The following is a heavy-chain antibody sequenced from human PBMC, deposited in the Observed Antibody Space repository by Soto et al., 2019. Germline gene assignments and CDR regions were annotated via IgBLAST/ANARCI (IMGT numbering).Heavy chain of an antibody. D-gene: IGHD3-16*01. V-gene: IGHV1-8*01. J-gene: IGHJ4*02. CDR1: GYTFTSYD. CDR2: MNPNSDNT. CDR3: ARERGGGYFDY. Sequence: QVQLVQSGAEVKKPGASVKVSCKASGYTFTSYDINWVRQATGQGLGWMGWMNPNSDNTGYAQKFQGRLTMTRNTPKNTAYMELSSLRTGDPAVYYCARERGGGYFDYWGQGILVTVSS.